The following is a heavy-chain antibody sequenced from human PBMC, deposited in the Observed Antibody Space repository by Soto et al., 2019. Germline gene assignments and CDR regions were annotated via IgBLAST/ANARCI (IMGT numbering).Heavy chain of an antibody. CDR2: VYYSGST. CDR1: GGSISSGDYY. CDR3: AREPSRRMVRGGHFDQ. V-gene: IGHV4-30-4*01. J-gene: IGHJ4*02. D-gene: IGHD3-10*01. Sequence: PSETLSLTCTVSGGSISSGDYYWSWIRQPPGKGLEWIGYVYYSGSTYYNPSLKSRVTISVDTSKNQFSLKLSSVTAEDTAVYYRAREPSRRMVRGGHFDQWGQGTLVTVSS.